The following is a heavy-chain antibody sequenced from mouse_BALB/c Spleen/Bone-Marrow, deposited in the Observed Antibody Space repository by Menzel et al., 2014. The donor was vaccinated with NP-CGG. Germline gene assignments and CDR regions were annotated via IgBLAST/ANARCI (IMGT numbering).Heavy chain of an antibody. CDR3: AGTWEAMDY. CDR2: ISDGGNYT. D-gene: IGHD3-3*01. CDR1: GFTFSDYY. J-gene: IGHJ4*01. Sequence: EVQGVESGGGLVKPGGSLKLSCAASGFTFSDYYMYWVRQTPEKRLEWVATISDGGNYTYYPDSVKGRFTISRDNAKNNLYLQMSSLKSEDTAMYYCAGTWEAMDYWGQGTSVTVSS. V-gene: IGHV5-4*02.